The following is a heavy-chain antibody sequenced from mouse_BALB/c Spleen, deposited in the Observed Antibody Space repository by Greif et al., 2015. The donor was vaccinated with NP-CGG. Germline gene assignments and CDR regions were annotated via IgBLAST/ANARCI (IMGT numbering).Heavy chain of an antibody. V-gene: IGHV1-55*01. CDR1: GYNFTSYW. J-gene: IGHJ4*01. Sequence: QVQLQQPGAELVKPGTSVKLSCKASGYNFTSYWINWVKLRPGQGLEWIGDIYPGSGSTNYNEKFKSKATLTVDTSSSTAYMQLSSLASEDSALYYCARFWYDEAVDYWGQGTSVTVSS. D-gene: IGHD2-14*01. CDR2: IYPGSGST. CDR3: ARFWYDEAVDY.